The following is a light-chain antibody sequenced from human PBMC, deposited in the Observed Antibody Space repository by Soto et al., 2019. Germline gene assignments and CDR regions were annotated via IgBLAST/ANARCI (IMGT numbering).Light chain of an antibody. V-gene: IGKV3-15*01. Sequence: MTQSPATLSVSPGDRATLSCRASQSVSTNLAWYQQKPGQAPRLLIFGASTRATGIPVRFSGSGSGRQFTLTISSLQSEDFALYYCHQYNDGPAGTFGQGTKVDIK. CDR2: GAS. J-gene: IGKJ1*01. CDR3: HQYNDGPAGT. CDR1: QSVSTN.